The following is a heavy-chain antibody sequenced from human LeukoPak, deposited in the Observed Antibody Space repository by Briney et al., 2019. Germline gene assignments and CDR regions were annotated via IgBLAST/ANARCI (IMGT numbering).Heavy chain of an antibody. Sequence: GASVKVSCKASGYTFTSYYMHWVRQAPGQGLEWMGIINPSGGSTSYAQKFQGRVTMTRDTSTSTVYMELSSLRSEDTAVYYCARDKSATVVTLPYFDYWGQGTLVTVSS. D-gene: IGHD4-23*01. CDR1: GYTFTSYY. V-gene: IGHV1-46*01. CDR2: INPSGGST. CDR3: ARDKSATVVTLPYFDY. J-gene: IGHJ4*02.